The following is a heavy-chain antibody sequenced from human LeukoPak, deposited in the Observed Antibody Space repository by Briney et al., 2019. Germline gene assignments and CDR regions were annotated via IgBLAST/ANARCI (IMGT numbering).Heavy chain of an antibody. Sequence: SETLSLTCTVSGGSISSGGYYWSWIRQAPGKGLEWIGYIYHSGSTYYNPSLKSRVTISVDTSKSQFSLRLSSVTAADTAVYYCARHRSGSSWFAPWGQGTLVTVSS. CDR1: GGSISSGGYY. CDR3: ARHRSGSSWFAP. J-gene: IGHJ5*02. D-gene: IGHD6-19*01. CDR2: IYHSGST. V-gene: IGHV4-30-2*01.